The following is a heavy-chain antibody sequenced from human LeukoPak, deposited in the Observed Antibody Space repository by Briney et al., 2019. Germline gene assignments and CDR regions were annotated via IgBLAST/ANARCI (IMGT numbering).Heavy chain of an antibody. V-gene: IGHV3-23*01. D-gene: IGHD5-12*01. Sequence: GESLRLSCAASGFTFSSYAMSWVRQAPGKGLEWVSAISGSGGSTYYADSVKGRFTISRDNSKNTLYLQMNSLRAEDTAVYYCAKPHLGGYDLFDYWGQGTLVTVSS. CDR2: ISGSGGST. CDR3: AKPHLGGYDLFDY. J-gene: IGHJ4*02. CDR1: GFTFSSYA.